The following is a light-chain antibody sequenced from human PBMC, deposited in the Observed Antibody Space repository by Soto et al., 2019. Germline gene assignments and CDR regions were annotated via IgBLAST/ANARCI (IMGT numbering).Light chain of an antibody. J-gene: IGLJ3*02. CDR3: AAWDNSLTGFWV. CDR1: SSNIGSNT. Sequence: QSVLTQPPSASGTPGQRVTISCSGSSSNIGSNTVNWYQQLPGTAPKLLIYSNNQRPSGVPDRFFGSKSGTSASLAISGLRSEDEADYYCAAWDNSLTGFWVFGGGTKLTVL. CDR2: SNN. V-gene: IGLV1-44*01.